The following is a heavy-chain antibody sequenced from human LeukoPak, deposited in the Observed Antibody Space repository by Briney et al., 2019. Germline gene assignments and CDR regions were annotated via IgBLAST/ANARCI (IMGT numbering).Heavy chain of an antibody. D-gene: IGHD3-22*01. CDR1: GFTFSSYG. CDR2: ISYDGSNK. CDR3: AKSHFDYYDSSGPLPDY. Sequence: GGTLRLSCAASGFTFSSYGMHWVRQAPGKGLEWVAVISYDGSNKYYADSVKGRFTISRDNSKNTLYLQMNSLRAEDTAVYYCAKSHFDYYDSSGPLPDYWGQGTLVTVSS. J-gene: IGHJ4*02. V-gene: IGHV3-30*18.